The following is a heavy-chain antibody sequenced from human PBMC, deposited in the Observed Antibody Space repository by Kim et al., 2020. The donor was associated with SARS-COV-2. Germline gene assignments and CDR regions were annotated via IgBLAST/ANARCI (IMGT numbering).Heavy chain of an antibody. Sequence: RKTRVTVSVDTSKNQFSLKLGSVTAADTAVYYCARGYHIVVVTAISAFDIWGQGSMVTVSS. D-gene: IGHD2-21*02. V-gene: IGHV4-39*01. CDR3: ARGYHIVVVTAISAFDI. J-gene: IGHJ3*02.